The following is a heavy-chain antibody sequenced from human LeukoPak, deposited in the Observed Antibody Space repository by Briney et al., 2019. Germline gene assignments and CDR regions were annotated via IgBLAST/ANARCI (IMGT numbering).Heavy chain of an antibody. CDR2: ILASGGGT. Sequence: PGGSLRLSCAASGFTFSSYAMSWVRQAPGKGLEWVSAILASGGGTYYADSAKGRFSISRDNSKNTLYLQMSSLRAEDTAGYYCAKNYYDSSGSYSWYFHYWGQGTLVTVSS. CDR3: AKNYYDSSGSYSWYFHY. V-gene: IGHV3-23*01. J-gene: IGHJ4*02. CDR1: GFTFSSYA. D-gene: IGHD3-22*01.